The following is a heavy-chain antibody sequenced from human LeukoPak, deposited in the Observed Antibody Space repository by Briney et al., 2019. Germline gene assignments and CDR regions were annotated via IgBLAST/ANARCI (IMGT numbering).Heavy chain of an antibody. D-gene: IGHD2-15*01. J-gene: IGHJ3*02. CDR1: GVSISNYY. CDR2: KYARGSS. Sequence: SETLSLTCTVSGVSISNYYWSWIRQPAGKGLEWIGRKYARGSSNYNPPVQSRVTMSVDTSKNQFSLKLRSVTAADTAVYYCARGRYCSADICTGGDSFDIWGQGTMVSVSP. CDR3: ARGRYCSADICTGGDSFDI. V-gene: IGHV4-4*07.